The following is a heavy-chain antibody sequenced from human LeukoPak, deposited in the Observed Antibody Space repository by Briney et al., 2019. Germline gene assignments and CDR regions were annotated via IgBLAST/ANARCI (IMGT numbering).Heavy chain of an antibody. J-gene: IGHJ4*02. CDR3: ARENEGFGYNPLDY. CDR2: IRSSSSAI. D-gene: IGHD5-24*01. V-gene: IGHV3-11*04. Sequence: GGSLRLSCEASGFTFSDHYMDWVRQAPGKGLEWVSYIRSSSSAIFYADSVKGRFTISRDNAKNSLYLQMSSLRVEDTAVYYCARENEGFGYNPLDYWGQGALVTVSS. CDR1: GFTFSDHY.